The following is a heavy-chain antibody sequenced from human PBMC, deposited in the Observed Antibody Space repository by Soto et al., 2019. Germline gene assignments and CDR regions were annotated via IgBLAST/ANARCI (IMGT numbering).Heavy chain of an antibody. J-gene: IGHJ4*02. CDR1: GGTFSSYT. CDR3: ARDATGQNWVDY. D-gene: IGHD1-1*01. Sequence: QVQLVQSGAEVKKPGSSVKVSCKASGGTFSSYTISWVRQAPGQGLEWMGRIIPILGIANYAQKFQGRVTITADKSTSTAYMELSSLRSEDTAVYYCARDATGQNWVDYWGQGTLVTVSS. CDR2: IIPILGIA. V-gene: IGHV1-69*08.